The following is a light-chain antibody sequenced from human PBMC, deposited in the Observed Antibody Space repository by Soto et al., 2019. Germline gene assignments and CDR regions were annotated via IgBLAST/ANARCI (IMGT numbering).Light chain of an antibody. V-gene: IGLV1-40*01. CDR1: SSNIGSGYD. J-gene: IGLJ1*01. CDR2: GNI. CDR3: QSYDTGLIGYV. Sequence: QSVLTQPPSVSGAPGQRVTVSCTGSSSNIGSGYDVHWYQQLPGTAPKLLIYGNINRPSGVPDRFSGSKSGTSASLAITGLQAEDEADYYCQSYDTGLIGYVFGTGTKLIVL.